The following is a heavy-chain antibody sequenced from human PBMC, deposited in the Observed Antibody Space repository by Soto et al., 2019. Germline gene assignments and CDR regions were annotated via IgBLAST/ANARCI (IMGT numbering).Heavy chain of an antibody. V-gene: IGHV3-74*01. CDR1: GFTFNNFW. Sequence: EVQLVESGGGLVQPGGSLRLSCAASGFTFNNFWMYWVRQTPEKGLVWVSGINSDGTTTIYADSVKGRFTISRDNAKNTLYLQMNGVTVEETAIYCCVRDIRWGQGTLVTVSS. J-gene: IGHJ4*02. CDR2: INSDGTTT. CDR3: VRDIR.